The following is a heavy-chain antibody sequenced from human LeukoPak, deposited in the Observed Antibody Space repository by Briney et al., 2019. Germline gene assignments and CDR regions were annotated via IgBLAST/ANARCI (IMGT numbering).Heavy chain of an antibody. CDR1: GGSISSYY. CDR3: ARLDSLAAGPDAFDI. V-gene: IGHV4-59*08. CDR2: IYYSGST. Sequence: KTSETLSLTCTVSGGSISSYYWSWIRQPPGKGLEWIGYIYYSGSTNYNPSLKSRVTISVDTSKNQFSLKLSSVTAADTAVYYCARLDSLAAGPDAFDIWGQGTMVTVSS. J-gene: IGHJ3*02. D-gene: IGHD6-13*01.